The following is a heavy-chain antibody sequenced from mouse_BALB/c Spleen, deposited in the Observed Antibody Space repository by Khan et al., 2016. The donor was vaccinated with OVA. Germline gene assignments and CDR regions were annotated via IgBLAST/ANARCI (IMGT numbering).Heavy chain of an antibody. CDR3: ARVYGGDIDY. D-gene: IGHD3-3*01. CDR2: ISYSGNT. Sequence: EVQLQESGPGLVKPSQSLSLTCTVTGFSITSDYAWNWIRQFPGNKLEWMGYISYSGNTNYNPSLKSLISITRATSKNQFFLQLISVSTEDTATYYCARVYGGDIDYWGQGTTLTVSS. V-gene: IGHV3-2*02. CDR1: GFSITSDYA. J-gene: IGHJ2*01.